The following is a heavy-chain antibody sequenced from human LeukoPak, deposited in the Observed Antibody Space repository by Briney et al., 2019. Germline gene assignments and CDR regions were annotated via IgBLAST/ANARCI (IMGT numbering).Heavy chain of an antibody. J-gene: IGHJ4*02. CDR3: ARGLMSSSGWFSKPFDY. Sequence: SETLSLTCAVYGGSFSGYYWSWIRQPPGKGLEWIGEINHSGSTNYNPSLKSRVTISVDTSKNQFSLKLSSVTAADTAVYYCARGLMSSSGWFSKPFDYWGQGTLVTVSS. CDR1: GGSFSGYY. V-gene: IGHV4-34*01. CDR2: INHSGST. D-gene: IGHD6-19*01.